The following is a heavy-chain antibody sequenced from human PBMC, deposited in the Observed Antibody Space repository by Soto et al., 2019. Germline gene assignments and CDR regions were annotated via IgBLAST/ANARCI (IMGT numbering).Heavy chain of an antibody. CDR2: IYSGGST. CDR3: ARGRGSSWYYFDY. D-gene: IGHD6-13*01. V-gene: IGHV3-66*01. CDR1: GFTFSDEW. Sequence: GGSLRLSCAASGFTFSDEWMNWVRQAPGKGLEWVSVIYSGGSTYYADSVKGRFTISRDNSKNTLYLQMNSLRAEDTAVYYCARGRGSSWYYFDYWGQGTLVTVSS. J-gene: IGHJ4*02.